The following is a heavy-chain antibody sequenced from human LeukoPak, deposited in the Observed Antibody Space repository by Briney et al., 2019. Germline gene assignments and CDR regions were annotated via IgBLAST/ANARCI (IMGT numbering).Heavy chain of an antibody. V-gene: IGHV4-34*01. Sequence: SETLSLTCAVYGGSFSGYYWSWIRQPPGKGLEWIGEINHSGSTNYNPSLKSRVTISVDTSKNQFSLKLSSVTAADTAVYYCARGLSGWYSIGYWGQGTLVTVSP. CDR3: ARGLSGWYSIGY. D-gene: IGHD6-19*01. CDR2: INHSGST. CDR1: GGSFSGYY. J-gene: IGHJ4*02.